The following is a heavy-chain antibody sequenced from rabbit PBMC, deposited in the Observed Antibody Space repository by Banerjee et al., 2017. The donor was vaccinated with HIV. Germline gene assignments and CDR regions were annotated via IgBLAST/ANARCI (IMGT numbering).Heavy chain of an antibody. J-gene: IGHJ4*01. CDR1: GFTLNSYW. CDR3: ARDAGNSYYYFNL. D-gene: IGHD8-1*01. Sequence: QSLEESGGDLVKPGASLTLTCTASGFTLNSYWMCWVRQAPGKGLEWIACIYAGSGDSTYYASWAKGRFTISKTSTTVTLQMTSLTAADTATYFCARDAGNSYYYFNLWGPGTLVTVS. CDR2: IYAGSGDST. V-gene: IGHV1S40*01.